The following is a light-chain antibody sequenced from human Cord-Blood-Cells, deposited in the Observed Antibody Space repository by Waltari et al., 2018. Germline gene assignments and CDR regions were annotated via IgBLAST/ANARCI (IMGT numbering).Light chain of an antibody. Sequence: QSALTQPPSASGSPGQSVTISCTGTSSDVGGYNYLSWYQKHPGKAPKLMIYEVSKRPSGVPDRFSGSKSGNTASLTVSGLQAEDEADYYCSSYAGSNNLVFGGGTKLTVL. CDR1: SSDVGGYNY. V-gene: IGLV2-8*01. J-gene: IGLJ3*02. CDR3: SSYAGSNNLV. CDR2: EVS.